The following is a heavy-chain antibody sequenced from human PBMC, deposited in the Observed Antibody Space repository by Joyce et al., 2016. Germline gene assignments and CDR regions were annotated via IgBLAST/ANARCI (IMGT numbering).Heavy chain of an antibody. Sequence: QVQLVESGGGVVQLGRSLRISCAASGLTLSNYGVHWVRQAPGKGLEWVAVISYDGIYKDYADSVKGRFTISRDNSKNTVFLEMNSLRAEDTAVYYCAKILTATYSSGWFLDYWGQGTLVTVSS. V-gene: IGHV3-30*18. CDR3: AKILTATYSSGWFLDY. J-gene: IGHJ4*02. D-gene: IGHD6-25*01. CDR2: ISYDGIYK. CDR1: GLTLSNYG.